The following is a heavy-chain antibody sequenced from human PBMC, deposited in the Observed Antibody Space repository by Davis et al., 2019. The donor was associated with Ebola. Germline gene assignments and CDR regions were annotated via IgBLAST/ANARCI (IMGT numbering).Heavy chain of an antibody. CDR3: AKDLTFWRGCMDV. V-gene: IGHV3-30*18. J-gene: IGHJ6*02. CDR1: GFTFSSYW. Sequence: GESLKISCAASGFTFSSYWMSWVRQAPGKGLEWVAVISYDGSNKYYADSVKGRFTISRDNSKNTLYLQMNSLRAEDTAVYYCAKDLTFWRGCMDVWGQGTTVTVSS. CDR2: ISYDGSNK. D-gene: IGHD3-3*01.